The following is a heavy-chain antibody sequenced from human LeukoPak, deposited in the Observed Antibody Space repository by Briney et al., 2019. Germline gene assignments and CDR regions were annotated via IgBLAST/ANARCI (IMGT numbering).Heavy chain of an antibody. J-gene: IGHJ4*02. Sequence: SETLSLTCTVSGGSISTTSYYRSWIRQPAGKGLEWIGRIYTSGSTNYNPSLKSRVTISVDTSKNQFSLKLSSVTAADTAVYYCASSMVRGVIIATFDYWGQGTLVTVSS. CDR2: IYTSGST. CDR3: ASSMVRGVIIATFDY. CDR1: GGSISTTSYY. V-gene: IGHV4-61*02. D-gene: IGHD3-10*01.